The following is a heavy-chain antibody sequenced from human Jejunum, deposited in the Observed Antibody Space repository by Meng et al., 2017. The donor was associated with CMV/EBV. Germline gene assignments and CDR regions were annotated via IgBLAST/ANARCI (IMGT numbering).Heavy chain of an antibody. CDR3: ARGSIFVSFDS. Sequence: QVQLQASRPGQVKPSLTLFLTSSFTVGSQGSGDYSWSWIRQPQGKGLEWIGYIHDTGSTYYNPSLKSRVDISLGTSRNHFSLTLSSVTAEDTAVYFCARGSIFVSFDSWGQGTLVTVSS. J-gene: IGHJ4*02. CDR2: IHDTGST. V-gene: IGHV4-30-4*08. CDR1: VGSQGSGDYS. D-gene: IGHD3-3*01.